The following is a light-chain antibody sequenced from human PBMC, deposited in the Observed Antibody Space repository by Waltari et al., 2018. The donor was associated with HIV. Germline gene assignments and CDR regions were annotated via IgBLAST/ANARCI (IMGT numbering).Light chain of an antibody. J-gene: IGKJ1*01. CDR2: GAS. V-gene: IGKV1-8*01. CDR3: QQCYNNPRT. Sequence: GDKVTITCRASQDIGNYLAWYQQKPGKAPKLLIYGASTLQSGVPPRFSGSGSGTDFTLTINCLQSEDFATYFCQQCYNNPRTFGQGTKVEIK. CDR1: QDIGNY.